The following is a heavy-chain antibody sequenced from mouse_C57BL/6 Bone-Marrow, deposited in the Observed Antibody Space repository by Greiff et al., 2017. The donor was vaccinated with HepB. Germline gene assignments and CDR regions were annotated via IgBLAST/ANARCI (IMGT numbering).Heavy chain of an antibody. D-gene: IGHD5-1*01. CDR2: INSYGGST. Sequence: VKVEESGGGLVQPGESLKLSCESTAYEFPSHDLAGVRKSPEKRLELVAAINSYGGSTYYPDTTERRFISSRDNTKKTLYLQMSSLRSEDTALYYCARHSTLFAYCGQGTLVTVSA. CDR3: ARHSTLFAY. J-gene: IGHJ3*01. V-gene: IGHV5-2*01. CDR1: AYEFPSHD.